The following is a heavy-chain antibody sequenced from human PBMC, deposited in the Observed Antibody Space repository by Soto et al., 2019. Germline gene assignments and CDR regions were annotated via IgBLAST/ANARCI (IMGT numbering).Heavy chain of an antibody. D-gene: IGHD3-10*01. V-gene: IGHV3-23*01. CDR2: ISGSGGST. Sequence: GGSLRLSCAASGFTFSSYAMSWVRQAPGKGLEWVSAISGSGGSTYYADSVKGRFTISRDNSKNTLYLQMNSLRAEDTAVYYCAKGRDYYYGSGSYYTYWGQGTLVTVSS. CDR1: GFTFSSYA. CDR3: AKGRDYYYGSGSYYTY. J-gene: IGHJ4*02.